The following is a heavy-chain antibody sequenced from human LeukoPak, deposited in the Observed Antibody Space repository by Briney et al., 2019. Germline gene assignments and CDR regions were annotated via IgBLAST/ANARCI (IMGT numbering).Heavy chain of an antibody. CDR2: ISGSGGST. CDR1: GLTFSSYA. V-gene: IGHV3-23*01. J-gene: IGHJ4*02. CDR3: AKDLRAYCGGDCYSSSDLDY. Sequence: GGSLRLSCAASGLTFSSYAVSWVRQAPGKGLEWVSAISGSGGSTYYADSVKGRFTISRDNSKNTLYLQMNSLRAEDTAVYYCAKDLRAYCGGDCYSSSDLDYWGQGTLVTVSS. D-gene: IGHD2-21*02.